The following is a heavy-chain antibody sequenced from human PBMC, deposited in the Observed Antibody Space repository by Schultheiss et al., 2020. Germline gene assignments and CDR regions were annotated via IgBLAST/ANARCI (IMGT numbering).Heavy chain of an antibody. Sequence: ASVKVSCKASGYTFTSYYMHWVRQAPGQGLEWMGRINPNSGGTNYAQKFQERVTITRDMSTSTAYMELSSLRSEDTAVYYCAAPRAYCSSTSCYFPNAFDIWGQGTMVTVSS. V-gene: IGHV1-2*06. D-gene: IGHD2-2*01. CDR2: INPNSGGT. CDR1: GYTFTSYY. CDR3: AAPRAYCSSTSCYFPNAFDI. J-gene: IGHJ3*02.